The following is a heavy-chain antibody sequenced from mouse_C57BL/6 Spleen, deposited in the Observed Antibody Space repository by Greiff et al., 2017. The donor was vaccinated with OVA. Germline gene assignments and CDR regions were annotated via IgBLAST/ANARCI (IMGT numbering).Heavy chain of an antibody. CDR1: GYTFTDYY. V-gene: IGHV1-26*01. D-gene: IGHD2-3*01. CDR2: INPNNGGT. Sequence: VQLQQSGPELVKPGASVKIPCKASGYTFTDYYMNWVKQSHGKSLEWIGDINPNNGGTSYNQKFKGKATLTVDKSSSTAYMELRSLTSEDSAVYYCARSDGYYSFDYWGQGTTLTVSS. CDR3: ARSDGYYSFDY. J-gene: IGHJ2*01.